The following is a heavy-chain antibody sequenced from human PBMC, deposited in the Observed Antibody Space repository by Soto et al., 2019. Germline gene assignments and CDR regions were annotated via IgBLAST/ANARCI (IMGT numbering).Heavy chain of an antibody. CDR3: ARPGAVAGTSYYYYGMDV. D-gene: IGHD6-19*01. Sequence: GESLKISCKGSGYSFTSYWIGWVRQMPGKGLEWMGIIYPGDSDTRYSPSFQGRVTISADKSISTAYLQWSSLKASDTAMYYCARPGAVAGTSYYYYGMDVWGQGTTVTVSS. V-gene: IGHV5-51*01. CDR2: IYPGDSDT. J-gene: IGHJ6*02. CDR1: GYSFTSYW.